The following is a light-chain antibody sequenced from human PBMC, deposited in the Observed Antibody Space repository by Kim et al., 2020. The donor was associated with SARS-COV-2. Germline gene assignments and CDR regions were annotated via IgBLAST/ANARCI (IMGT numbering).Light chain of an antibody. Sequence: AGERATLTCRASQSVSRYIAWYQQKPGQAPRLLIYDASNRATGIPARFSGSGSGTDFTLTISSLEPEDFAVYYCQQRSNWPPPVTFGQGTRLEIK. CDR1: QSVSRY. CDR2: DAS. J-gene: IGKJ5*01. CDR3: QQRSNWPPPVT. V-gene: IGKV3-11*01.